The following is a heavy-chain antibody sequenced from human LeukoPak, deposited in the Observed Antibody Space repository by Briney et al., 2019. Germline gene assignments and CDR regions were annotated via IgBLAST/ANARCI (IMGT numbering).Heavy chain of an antibody. CDR2: IYYSETT. V-gene: IGHV4-59*08. CDR3: ARSSAVAGLT. CDR1: GGSISRNY. J-gene: IGHJ5*02. Sequence: SETLSLTCTVSGGSISRNYWNWIRQPPGKGLEWIGNIYYSETTNYNPSLKSRVSISVDTSKNLLSLKLSSVTAADTAVYYCARSSAVAGLTWGQGTLVTVSS. D-gene: IGHD6-19*01.